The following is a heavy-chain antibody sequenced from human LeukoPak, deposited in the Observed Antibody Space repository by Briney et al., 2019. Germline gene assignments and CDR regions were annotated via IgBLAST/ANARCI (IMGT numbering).Heavy chain of an antibody. Sequence: PGGSLRLSCAASGFTFSSYAMSWVRQAPGKGLEWVSAISGSGGSTYYADSVKGRFTISRDNSKNTLYLQMNSLRAEDTAVYYCAKEGGDGSGNYADSRFDPWGQGTLVTVSS. V-gene: IGHV3-23*01. D-gene: IGHD1-26*01. J-gene: IGHJ5*02. CDR3: AKEGGDGSGNYADSRFDP. CDR1: GFTFSSYA. CDR2: ISGSGGST.